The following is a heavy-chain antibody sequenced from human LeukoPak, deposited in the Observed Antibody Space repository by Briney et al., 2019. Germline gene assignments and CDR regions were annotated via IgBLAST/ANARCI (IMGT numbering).Heavy chain of an antibody. CDR3: ARGPYDFWSGSTFYYYGMDV. J-gene: IGHJ6*02. CDR1: GGSISSYY. CDR2: IYYSGST. V-gene: IGHV4-59*01. D-gene: IGHD3-3*01. Sequence: PSETLSLTCTVSGGSISSYYWSWIRQPPGKGLEWIGYIYYSGSTNYNPSLKSRVTISVDTSKNQFSLKLSSVTAADTAVYYCARGPYDFWSGSTFYYYGMDVWGQGTTVTVSS.